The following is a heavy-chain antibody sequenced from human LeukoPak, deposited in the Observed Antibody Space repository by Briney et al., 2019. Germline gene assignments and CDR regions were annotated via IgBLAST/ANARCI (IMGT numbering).Heavy chain of an antibody. V-gene: IGHV3-23*01. Sequence: PGGSLRLSCAASGYTFSSYAMSWVRQAPGKGLEWVSAISGSGGSTYYADSVKGRFTISRDNSKNTLYLQMNSLRAEDTAVYYCAREEVVAAYYYGMDVWGQGTTVTVSS. CDR1: GYTFSSYA. CDR3: AREEVVAAYYYGMDV. CDR2: ISGSGGST. J-gene: IGHJ6*02. D-gene: IGHD2-15*01.